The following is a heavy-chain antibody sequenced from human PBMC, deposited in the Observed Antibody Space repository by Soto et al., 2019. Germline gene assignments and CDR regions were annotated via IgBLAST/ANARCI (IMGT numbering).Heavy chain of an antibody. CDR2: INHSGST. V-gene: IGHV4-34*01. CDR1: GGSFSGYY. CDR3: ARGRGEATITTPLYYYYMDV. J-gene: IGHJ6*03. Sequence: SETLSLTCAVYGGSFSGYYWSWIRQPPGKGLEWIGEINHSGSTNYNPSLKSRVTISVETSKNQISLKLSSVTAADTAVYYCARGRGEATITTPLYYYYMDVWGKGTTVTVSS. D-gene: IGHD5-12*01.